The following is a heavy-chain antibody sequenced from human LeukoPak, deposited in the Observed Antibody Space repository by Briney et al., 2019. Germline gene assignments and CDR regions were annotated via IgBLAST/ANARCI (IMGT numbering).Heavy chain of an antibody. Sequence: SETLSLTCTVSGGSISTNDYFWSWIRQSPEKGLEWIGYIHYSGITKSNPSLESRLTLSVDTSKNQLSLRLTSVTAADTADYYCARAPLTTATSDYFDLWGLGTLVTVSS. V-gene: IGHV4-30-4*01. D-gene: IGHD4-17*01. J-gene: IGHJ4*02. CDR1: GGSISTNDYF. CDR2: IHYSGIT. CDR3: ARAPLTTATSDYFDL.